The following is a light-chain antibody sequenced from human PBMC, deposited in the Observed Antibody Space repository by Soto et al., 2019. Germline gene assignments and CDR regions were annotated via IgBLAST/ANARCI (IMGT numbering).Light chain of an antibody. Sequence: ELVLTQSPGPLSLSPGESAALSCRASQPVSSNFLAWYQQKPGQAPRLLIYGVSSRASGLPDRFFGRWSGTDFTLTINRLEPEDFAVYYCQQYANSPITFGQGTRLEIK. V-gene: IGKV3-20*01. CDR3: QQYANSPIT. CDR1: QPVSSNF. CDR2: GVS. J-gene: IGKJ5*01.